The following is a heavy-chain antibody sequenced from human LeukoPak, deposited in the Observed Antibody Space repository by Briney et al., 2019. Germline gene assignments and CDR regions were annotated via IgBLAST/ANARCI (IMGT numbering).Heavy chain of an antibody. D-gene: IGHD6-13*01. CDR3: ARERVSTCWFDS. Sequence: PSEILSLTCTVSGASISNNYWSWIRQPPGKGLEWIGYIYDTGNTKYNPSLKSRVTMSLDTSKNQFSLKLTSVTAADTAVYYCARERVSTCWFDSWGQGTLVTVSS. V-gene: IGHV4-59*01. CDR1: GASISNNY. CDR2: IYDTGNT. J-gene: IGHJ5*01.